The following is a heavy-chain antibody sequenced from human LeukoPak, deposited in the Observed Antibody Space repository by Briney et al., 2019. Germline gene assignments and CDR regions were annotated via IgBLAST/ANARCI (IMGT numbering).Heavy chain of an antibody. CDR1: GFTFSSYG. Sequence: VWSLRLSCAASGFTFSSYGMHWVRQAPGKGLEWVAFIRYGGSNRYSADSVKGRFTISRDNSKNTLFLQMNSLRPDDTAVFYCAKDTAAYDSSAYYNPYIDYWGQGTLVTVFS. D-gene: IGHD3-22*01. CDR2: IRYGGSNR. J-gene: IGHJ4*02. CDR3: AKDTAAYDSSAYYNPYIDY. V-gene: IGHV3-30*02.